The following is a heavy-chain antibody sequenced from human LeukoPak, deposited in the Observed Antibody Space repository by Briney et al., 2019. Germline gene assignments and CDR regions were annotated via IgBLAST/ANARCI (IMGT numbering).Heavy chain of an antibody. J-gene: IGHJ4*02. D-gene: IGHD6-19*01. Sequence: GGSLRLSCAASGFTFSSYSMNWVRQAPGKGLEWVSYISGGSGYIYYADSVKGRFTISRDNAKNSLYLQMNSLRAEDTAVYYCARAIAVAEGYWGQGTLVTVSS. V-gene: IGHV3-21*06. CDR3: ARAIAVAEGY. CDR1: GFTFSSYS. CDR2: ISGGSGYI.